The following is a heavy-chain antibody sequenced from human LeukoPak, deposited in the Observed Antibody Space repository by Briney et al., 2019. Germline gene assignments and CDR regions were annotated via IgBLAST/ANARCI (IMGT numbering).Heavy chain of an antibody. J-gene: IGHJ4*02. V-gene: IGHV1-18*04. CDR1: GYTFTGYY. CDR2: ISAYNGNT. D-gene: IGHD6-13*01. CDR3: ARDGTVNIAAADW. Sequence: ASVKVSCKASGYTFTGYYMHWVRQAPGQGLEWMGWISAYNGNTNYAQKLQDRVTMATDTSTSTAYMELRSLRSDDTAVYYCARDGTVNIAAADWWGQGTLVTVSS.